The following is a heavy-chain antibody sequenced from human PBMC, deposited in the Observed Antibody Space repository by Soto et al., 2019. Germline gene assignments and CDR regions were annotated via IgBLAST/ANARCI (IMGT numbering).Heavy chain of an antibody. J-gene: IGHJ3*02. D-gene: IGHD2-15*01. CDR2: IYYSGST. V-gene: IGHV4-39*01. Sequence: SETLSLTCTVSGGSISRSSYYWGWIRQPPGKGLEWIGSIYYSGSTYYNPSLKRRVTISVDTSKNQFSLKLSSVTAADTAVYYCARQQDIVVVVAANDAFDIWGQGTMVTVSS. CDR1: GGSISRSSYY. CDR3: ARQQDIVVVVAANDAFDI.